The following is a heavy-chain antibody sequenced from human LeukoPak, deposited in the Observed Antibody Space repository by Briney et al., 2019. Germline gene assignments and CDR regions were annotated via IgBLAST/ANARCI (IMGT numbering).Heavy chain of an antibody. CDR1: GGCISSSSYY. D-gene: IGHD2-8*01. V-gene: IGHV4-39*07. Sequence: SETLSLTCTVSGGCISSSSYYWGWIRQPPGKGLEWIGSIYYSGSTYYNPSLKSRVTISVDTSKNQFSLKLSSVTAADTAVYYCAREGHCTNGVCASFDYWGQGTLVTVSS. J-gene: IGHJ4*02. CDR3: AREGHCTNGVCASFDY. CDR2: IYYSGST.